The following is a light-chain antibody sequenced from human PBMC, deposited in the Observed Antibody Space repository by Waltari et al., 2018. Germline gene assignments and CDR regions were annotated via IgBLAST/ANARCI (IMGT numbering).Light chain of an antibody. CDR3: SSYGGNNNIL. CDR1: SSDVGGFNY. Sequence: QSALTQPPSASGSPGQSVTIPCTGPSSDVGGFNYVPCYQQHPGKAPTLSIFEVTKRPSGVPDRFSGSKSGNTASLTVSGLQSEDEADYYCSSYGGNNNILFGGGTKLSVL. J-gene: IGLJ2*01. V-gene: IGLV2-8*01. CDR2: EVT.